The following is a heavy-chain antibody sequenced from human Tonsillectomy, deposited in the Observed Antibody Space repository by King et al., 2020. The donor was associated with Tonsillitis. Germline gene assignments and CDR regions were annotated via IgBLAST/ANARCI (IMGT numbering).Heavy chain of an antibody. CDR1: GFTFSSYS. CDR3: ARGSGYSSSFNRY. CDR2: ISSSSTI. D-gene: IGHD6-13*01. Sequence: VQLVESGGGLVQPGGSLRLSCAASGFTFSSYSMNWVRQAPGKGLEWVSYISSSSTIYYADSVKGRFTISRDNAKNSLYLQMNSLRAEDTAVYYCARGSGYSSSFNRYWGQGTLVTVSS. J-gene: IGHJ4*02. V-gene: IGHV3-48*01.